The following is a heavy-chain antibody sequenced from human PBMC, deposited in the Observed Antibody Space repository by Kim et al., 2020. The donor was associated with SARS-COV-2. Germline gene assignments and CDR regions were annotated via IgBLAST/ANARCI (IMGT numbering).Heavy chain of an antibody. CDR1: GFTFGHYC. Sequence: GGSLRLSCATSGFTFGHYCMSWVRQAPGKGLEWVANIKHDGSETYSVGSVKGRFTISRDNAKNSLFLPRNSLRAEDTAVYYCARDPYSFDFWGQGTLVTVSS. D-gene: IGHD3-16*01. CDR2: IKHDGSET. V-gene: IGHV3-7*03. J-gene: IGHJ4*02. CDR3: ARDPYSFDF.